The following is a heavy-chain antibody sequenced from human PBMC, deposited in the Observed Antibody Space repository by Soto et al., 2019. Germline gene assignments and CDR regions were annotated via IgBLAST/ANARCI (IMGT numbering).Heavy chain of an antibody. D-gene: IGHD6-13*01. CDR3: TRIKGGAGGNFDY. V-gene: IGHV4-31*02. CDR1: GGSVSSGDYY. J-gene: IGHJ4*02. CDR2: IYYSGSS. Sequence: PSETLSLTCTVSGGSVSSGDYYWSWIRQHPGKGLEWIGYIYYSGSSYYNPSLKSRVTMSVDTSKNQFSLKLTSVTAADTALYYCTRIKGGAGGNFDYWGQGTLVTVSS.